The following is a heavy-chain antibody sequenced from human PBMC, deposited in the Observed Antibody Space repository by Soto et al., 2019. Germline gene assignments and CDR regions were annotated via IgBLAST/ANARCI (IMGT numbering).Heavy chain of an antibody. CDR1: GGSISSSSYC. CDR3: ARHSGRLVVLGGFDC. V-gene: IGHV4-39*01. D-gene: IGHD2-2*01. Sequence: QLQLQESGPGLVKPSESLSLTCTVSGGSISSSSYCWGWIRQPPGKGLEWIGSIYYSGSTYYNPSLETRVTISVDTTKNQFALRLSFVTAADTAVYYCARHSGRLVVLGGFDCWGQGTLVTVSS. CDR2: IYYSGST. J-gene: IGHJ4*02.